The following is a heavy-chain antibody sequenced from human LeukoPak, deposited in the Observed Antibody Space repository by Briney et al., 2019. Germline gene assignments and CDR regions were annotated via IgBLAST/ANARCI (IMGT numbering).Heavy chain of an antibody. CDR1: GYTFTSYY. D-gene: IGHD3-3*01. V-gene: IGHV1-46*01. Sequence: EASVKVSCKASGYTFTSYYMHWVRQAPGQGLEWMGIINPSGGSTSYAQKFQGRVTMTRDTSTSTVYMELSSLRSEDTAVYYCARGLGYDLWSGYLEILYYYMDVWGKGTTVTVSS. CDR3: ARGLGYDLWSGYLEILYYYMDV. J-gene: IGHJ6*03. CDR2: INPSGGST.